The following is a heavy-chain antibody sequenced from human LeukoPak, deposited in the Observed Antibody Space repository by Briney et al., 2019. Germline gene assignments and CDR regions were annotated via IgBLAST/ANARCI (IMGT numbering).Heavy chain of an antibody. J-gene: IGHJ5*02. CDR1: NGSFSGYY. CDR2: INHSGST. V-gene: IGHV4-34*01. Sequence: PSETLSLTCAVYNGSFSGYYWSWIRQPPGKGLEWIGEINHSGSTHYNPSLKSRVTISVDTPKKQFSLKVRSVTAADTAVYYCARKEGGQLVNTRRWFDPWGQGTLVTVSS. D-gene: IGHD6-13*01. CDR3: ARKEGGQLVNTRRWFDP.